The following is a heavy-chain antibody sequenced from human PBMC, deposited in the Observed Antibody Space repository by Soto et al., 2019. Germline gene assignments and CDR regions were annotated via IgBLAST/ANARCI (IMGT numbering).Heavy chain of an antibody. CDR3: ARGHTSLGSGYLFDY. CDR1: GFTFSSYS. J-gene: IGHJ4*02. CDR2: ISSSSSYI. V-gene: IGHV3-21*01. D-gene: IGHD2-2*01. Sequence: GGSLRLSCAASGFTFSSYSMNWVRQAPGKGLEWVSSISSSSSYIYYADSVKGRFTISRDNAKNSLYLQMNSLRAEDTAVYYCARGHTSLGSGYLFDYWGQGTLVTVSS.